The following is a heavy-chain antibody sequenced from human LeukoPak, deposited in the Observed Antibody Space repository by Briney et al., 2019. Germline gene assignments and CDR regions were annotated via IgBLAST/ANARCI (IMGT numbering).Heavy chain of an antibody. V-gene: IGHV1-24*01. Sequence: GASVKVSCKVSGYTLTELSMHWVRQAPGKGLEWMGGFDPEDGETIYAQKFQGRVTMTEDTSTDTAYMELSSLRSEDTAVYYCARLPYLYSSSFSFFDYWGQGTLVTVSS. CDR1: GYTLTELS. D-gene: IGHD6-6*01. CDR3: ARLPYLYSSSFSFFDY. CDR2: FDPEDGET. J-gene: IGHJ4*02.